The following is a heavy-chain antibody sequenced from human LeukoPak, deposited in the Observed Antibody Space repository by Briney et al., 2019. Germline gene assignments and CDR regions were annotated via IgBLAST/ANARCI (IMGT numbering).Heavy chain of an antibody. V-gene: IGHV3-30*01. CDR2: ISYDGSNK. J-gene: IGHJ6*03. CDR1: GFTFSSYA. Sequence: GGSLRLSCAASGFTFSSYAMHWVRQAPGKGLEGVAVISYDGSNKYYADSVKGRFTISRDNSKNTLYLQMNSLRAEDTAVYYCARSGYDPPYYYYYMDVWGKGTTVTVSS. CDR3: ARSGYDPPYYYYYMDV. D-gene: IGHD5-12*01.